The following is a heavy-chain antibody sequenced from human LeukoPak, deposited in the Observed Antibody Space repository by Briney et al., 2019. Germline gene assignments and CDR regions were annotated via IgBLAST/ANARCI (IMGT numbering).Heavy chain of an antibody. CDR1: GFTVSSKY. D-gene: IGHD3-10*01. CDR2: IYSGGSA. V-gene: IGHV3-53*01. J-gene: IGHJ4*02. CDR3: ARDPDGAWTYGDY. Sequence: GGSLRLSCAASGFTVSSKYMSWVRQAPGKGLEWVSVIYSGGSAYYADSVKGRFTISRDNSKNTLYLQMNSLRAEDTAVYYCARDPDGAWTYGDYWGQGTLVTVSS.